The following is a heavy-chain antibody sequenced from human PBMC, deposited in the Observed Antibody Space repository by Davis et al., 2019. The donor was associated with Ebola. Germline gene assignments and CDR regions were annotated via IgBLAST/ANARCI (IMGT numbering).Heavy chain of an antibody. CDR1: GFTFSSNY. V-gene: IGHV3-53*01. CDR2: IYGGGST. Sequence: GESLKISCAASGFTFSSNYMSWVRQAPGKGLEWVSVIYGGGSTYYADSVKGRFTISRDNSKNTLYLQMNSLRAEDTAVYYCVKGGWQQYFDYWGQGTLVTVSS. J-gene: IGHJ4*02. CDR3: VKGGWQQYFDY. D-gene: IGHD6-13*01.